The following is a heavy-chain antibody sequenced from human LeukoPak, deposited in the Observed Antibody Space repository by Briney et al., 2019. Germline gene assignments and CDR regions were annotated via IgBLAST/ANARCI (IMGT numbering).Heavy chain of an antibody. CDR2: INWNGGST. V-gene: IGHV3-20*01. CDR1: GFTFDDYG. D-gene: IGHD1-1*01. J-gene: IGHJ3*02. Sequence: GGSLRLSCAASGFTFDDYGMSWVRQAPGKGLEWVSGINWNGGSTGYADSVKGRFTISRDNAMNSLYLQMNSLRAEDTALYHCAREGDAYNWDDAFDIWGQGTMVTVSS. CDR3: AREGDAYNWDDAFDI.